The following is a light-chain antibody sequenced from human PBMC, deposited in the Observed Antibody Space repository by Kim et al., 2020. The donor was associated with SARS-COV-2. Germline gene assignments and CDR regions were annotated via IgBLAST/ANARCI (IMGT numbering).Light chain of an antibody. CDR2: GTS. J-gene: IGKJ2*01. Sequence: LSPGARATLSCRASQSVSSSYLAWYQQKPGQAPRLLIYGTSSRATGIPDRFSGSGSGADFTLTISRLEPEDFAVYYCQLYDSSTGTFGQGTKLEI. CDR3: QLYDSSTGT. V-gene: IGKV3-20*01. CDR1: QSVSSSY.